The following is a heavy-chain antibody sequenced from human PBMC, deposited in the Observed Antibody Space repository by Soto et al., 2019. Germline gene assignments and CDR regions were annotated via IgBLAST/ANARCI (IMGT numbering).Heavy chain of an antibody. CDR3: AHELSGYYYVMDG. CDR2: IYWNGNQ. D-gene: IGHD2-15*01. CDR1: VFSFTTSGVG. V-gene: IGHV2-5*01. J-gene: IGHJ6*02. Sequence: QLTLSESGPPLVKPTQTLTPTCTFSVFSFTTSGVGVGWFCQPPGQALQWLALIYWNGNQQYTPSLTNTLPFTEPPAYTTVVLALTLVTQPDTAAYCGAHELSGYYYVMDGWGQGTNVTASS.